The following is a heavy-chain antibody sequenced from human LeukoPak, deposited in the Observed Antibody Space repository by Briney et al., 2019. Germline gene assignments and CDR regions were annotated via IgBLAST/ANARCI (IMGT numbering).Heavy chain of an antibody. CDR3: AKLGSGRYSYNYYMDV. J-gene: IGHJ6*03. CDR1: GGCISSYY. Sequence: SETLSLTCTVSGGCISSYYWSWIRQPPGKGLECIGYIYYSGSTNYNPSLKSRVTISVDTSRNQFSLRLSSVTAADTAVYYCAKLGSGRYSYNYYMDVWGKGTTVTVSS. V-gene: IGHV4-59*01. D-gene: IGHD6-19*01. CDR2: IYYSGST.